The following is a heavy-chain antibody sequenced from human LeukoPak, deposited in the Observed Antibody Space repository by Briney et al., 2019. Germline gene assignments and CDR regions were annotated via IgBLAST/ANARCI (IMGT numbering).Heavy chain of an antibody. V-gene: IGHV3-33*01. J-gene: IGHJ3*02. CDR2: IWYDGSNK. CDR3: ARDTTGPYGDAFDI. CDR1: GFTFSSYG. Sequence: PGRSLRLSCAASGFTFSSYGMHWVRQAPGKGLEWVAVIWYDGSNKYYADSVKGRFTISRDNSKNTLYLQMNSLRAEDTAVYYCARDTTGPYGDAFDIWGQGTMVTVSS. D-gene: IGHD1-14*01.